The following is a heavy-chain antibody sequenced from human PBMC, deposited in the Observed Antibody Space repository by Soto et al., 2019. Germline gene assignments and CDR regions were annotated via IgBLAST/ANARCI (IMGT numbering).Heavy chain of an antibody. J-gene: IGHJ4*02. Sequence: ASVKVSCKVSGYTLTELSMHWVRQAPGKGLEWMGGFDPEDGETIYAQKFQGRVTMTEDTSTDTAYMKLSSVTAADTAVYYCAGQGSSGRRLGYWGQGTLVTVSS. CDR3: AGQGSSGRRLGY. V-gene: IGHV1-24*01. D-gene: IGHD6-19*01. CDR2: FDPEDGET. CDR1: GYTLTELS.